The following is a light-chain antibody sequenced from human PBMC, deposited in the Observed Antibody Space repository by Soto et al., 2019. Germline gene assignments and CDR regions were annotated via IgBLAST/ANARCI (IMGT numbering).Light chain of an antibody. CDR1: SSDVGSYNL. CDR2: EVS. V-gene: IGLV2-23*02. Sequence: QSALTQPASVSGSPGQSITISCTGTSSDVGSYNLVSWYQRHPGKAPKLMIYEVSKRPSGVSNRFSGSKSGNTASLTISGRQAEDEADYYCCSYAGSSTFVVFGGGTKLTVL. CDR3: CSYAGSSTFVV. J-gene: IGLJ2*01.